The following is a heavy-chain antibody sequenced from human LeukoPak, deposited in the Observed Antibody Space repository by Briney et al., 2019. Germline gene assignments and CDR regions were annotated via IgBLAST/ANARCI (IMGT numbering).Heavy chain of an antibody. CDR1: GFTFSTYG. V-gene: IGHV3-33*01. CDR2: IWYDGSNK. D-gene: IGHD6-13*01. Sequence: GRSLRLSCAATGFTFSTYGMHWVRQARGKGMEWVSLIWYDGSNKYYADSVKGRFTISRDNSKNTLYLQMNSLRAEDTAVYYCARGRASVTSSWDPSFDYWGQGALVTVSS. CDR3: ARGRASVTSSWDPSFDY. J-gene: IGHJ4*02.